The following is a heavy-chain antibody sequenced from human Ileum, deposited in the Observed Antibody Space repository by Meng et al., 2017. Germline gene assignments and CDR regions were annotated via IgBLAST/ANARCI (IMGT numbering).Heavy chain of an antibody. D-gene: IGHD3-22*01. V-gene: IGHV1-3*01. CDR3: ARFSSGYFFGY. J-gene: IGHJ4*02. CDR2: INAGNGDT. CDR1: GYTFSNYA. Sequence: QVQLWQFGAEVKKPGASVKFSCKASGYTFSNYAMNWVRQAPGQRLEWMGWINAGNGDTKYSQKFQGRVTITRDTSASTGYMELSSLRSEDTAVYYCARFSSGYFFGYWGQGTLVTVSS.